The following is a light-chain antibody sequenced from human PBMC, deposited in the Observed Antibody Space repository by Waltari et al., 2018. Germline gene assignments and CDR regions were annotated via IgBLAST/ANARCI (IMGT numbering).Light chain of an antibody. CDR3: QQYDNFRAT. Sequence: DIQMTQSPSSLSASVGDRVTITCQASQDISNYLNWYQQKPGKAPKLLIYDASNLETGVPSMFSGSGSGTDFTFTISSLQPEDIATYYCQQYDNFRATFGQGTRLEIK. CDR1: QDISNY. J-gene: IGKJ5*01. V-gene: IGKV1-33*01. CDR2: DAS.